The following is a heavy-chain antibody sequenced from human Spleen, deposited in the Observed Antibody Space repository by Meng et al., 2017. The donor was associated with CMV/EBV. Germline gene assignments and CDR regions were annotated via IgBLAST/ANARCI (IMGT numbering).Heavy chain of an antibody. CDR1: GGYLSDYY. J-gene: IGHJ6*02. CDR3: ARALYCSTTSCYRGSYYDLLTSRSLYNFYGMDV. V-gene: IGHV4-34*01. Sequence: GSLRLSCAVYGGYLSDYYWTWIRQPPGKGLEWIGEINHSGSTNYNPSLKSRVTISIDTSKNQFSLKLSSVTAADTALYYCARALYCSTTSCYRGSYYDLLTSRSLYNFYGMDVWGQGATVTVSS. D-gene: IGHD2-2*01. CDR2: INHSGST.